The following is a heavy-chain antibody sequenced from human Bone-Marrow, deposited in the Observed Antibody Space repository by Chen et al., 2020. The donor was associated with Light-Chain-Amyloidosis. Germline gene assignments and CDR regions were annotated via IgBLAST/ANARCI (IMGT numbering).Heavy chain of an antibody. CDR3: ARTTLRYIDY. Sequence: EVLLVESGGEVVQPGGSLRLSCTASGFSFSTYWMHWVRQSPGKGLVSVSRTNSAGTSTTYADSVKGRFTVSRDNTKNTMYLEMNSLRVEDTAVYYCARTTLRYIDYWGQGTLVTVSS. J-gene: IGHJ4*02. CDR2: TNSAGTST. CDR1: GFSFSTYW. V-gene: IGHV3-74*01. D-gene: IGHD3-9*01.